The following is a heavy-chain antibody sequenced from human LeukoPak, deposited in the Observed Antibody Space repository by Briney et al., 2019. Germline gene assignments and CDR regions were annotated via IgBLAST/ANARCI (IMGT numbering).Heavy chain of an antibody. Sequence: GSLRLSCAASGFTFSSYWMSWVRQAPGKGLEWIGYIYYSGSTNYNPSLKSRVTISVDTSKNQFSLKLSSVTAADTAVYYCARVVGYCSSTSCYKNYYYYGMDVWGKGTTVTVSS. J-gene: IGHJ6*04. D-gene: IGHD2-2*02. CDR3: ARVVGYCSSTSCYKNYYYYGMDV. CDR1: GFTFSSYW. CDR2: IYYSGST. V-gene: IGHV4-59*01.